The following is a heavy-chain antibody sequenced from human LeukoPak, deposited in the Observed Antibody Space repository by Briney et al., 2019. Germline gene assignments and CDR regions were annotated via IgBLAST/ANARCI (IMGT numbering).Heavy chain of an antibody. CDR2: IDYDSSHI. V-gene: IGHV3-21*01. CDR3: ARDPLRYLRVGHYDY. D-gene: IGHD3-9*01. J-gene: IGHJ4*02. Sequence: PGGSLRLSCAASGFTFSNPGMNWVRQVPGKGLEWVSSIDYDSSHIYYAASVRGRLTISRDNARTSVYLQMNSLRVEDTAVYYCARDPLRYLRVGHYDYWGQGTLVAVSS. CDR1: GFTFSNPG.